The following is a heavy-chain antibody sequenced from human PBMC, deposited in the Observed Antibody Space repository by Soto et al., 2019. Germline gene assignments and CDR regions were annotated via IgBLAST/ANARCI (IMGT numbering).Heavy chain of an antibody. Sequence: GGSLRLSCAASGFTFSSYSMNWVRQAPGKGLEWVSSISRSSSNIYYADSVKGRFTISRDNAKNSLYLQMNSLRAEDTALYYCAKDDAVVGEIGGNFDYWGQGTLVNVSS. D-gene: IGHD2-15*01. V-gene: IGHV3-21*04. CDR2: ISRSSSNI. CDR3: AKDDAVVGEIGGNFDY. CDR1: GFTFSSYS. J-gene: IGHJ4*02.